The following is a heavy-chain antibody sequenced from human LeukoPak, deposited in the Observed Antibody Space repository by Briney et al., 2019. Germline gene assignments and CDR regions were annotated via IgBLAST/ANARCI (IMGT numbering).Heavy chain of an antibody. D-gene: IGHD2-21*02. J-gene: IGHJ4*02. CDR3: ARDWSAAYCGGDCYPLFDY. CDR2: XNTXTXNP. V-gene: IGHV7-4-1*02. Sequence: MXXXNTXTXNPTYAQGFTGRVVFSLDTSVSTAYLQISSLKAEDTAVYYCARDWSAAYCGGDCYPLFDYWGQGTLVTVSS.